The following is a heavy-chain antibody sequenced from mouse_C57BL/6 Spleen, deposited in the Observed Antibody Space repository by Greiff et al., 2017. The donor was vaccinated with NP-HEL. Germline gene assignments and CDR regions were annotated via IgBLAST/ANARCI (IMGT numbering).Heavy chain of an antibody. CDR3: ARCPGYYDVYFDV. CDR1: GYTFTRYW. Sequence: QVQLKQPGTELVKPGASVKLSCKASGYTFTRYWMHWVKQRPGQGLEWIGNINPCNGGTNYNEKFKSKATLTVDKSSSTAYMQLSSLTSEDSAVYYCARCPGYYDVYFDVWGTGTTVTVSS. J-gene: IGHJ1*03. D-gene: IGHD2-3*01. CDR2: INPCNGGT. V-gene: IGHV1-53*01.